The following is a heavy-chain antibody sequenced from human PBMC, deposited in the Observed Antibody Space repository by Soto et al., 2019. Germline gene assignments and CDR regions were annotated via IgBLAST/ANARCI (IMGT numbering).Heavy chain of an antibody. CDR1: GYTCTPCT. CDR3: ARRGDWVLDAFDI. D-gene: IGHD3-9*01. J-gene: IGHJ3*02. Sequence: ESSAKAYYRASGYTCTPCTISWMRQAPGQGLEWMGWISAYNGNTNYAQKLQGRVTMTTDTSTSTAYMELRSLRSDDTAVYYCARRGDWVLDAFDIWGQG. CDR2: ISAYNGNT. V-gene: IGHV1-18*01.